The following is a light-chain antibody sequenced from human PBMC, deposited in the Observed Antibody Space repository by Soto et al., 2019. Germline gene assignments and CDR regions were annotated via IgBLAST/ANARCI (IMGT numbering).Light chain of an antibody. CDR2: GAS. J-gene: IGKJ1*01. Sequence: GDRVTITCRASQDISTSLAWYQQKPGKVPNLLIYGASTLQSGVPSRFSGSGSGTEFTLTISSLQPDDFATYYCQQYNSYSWTFGQGTKVDI. CDR1: QDISTS. V-gene: IGKV1-27*01. CDR3: QQYNSYSWT.